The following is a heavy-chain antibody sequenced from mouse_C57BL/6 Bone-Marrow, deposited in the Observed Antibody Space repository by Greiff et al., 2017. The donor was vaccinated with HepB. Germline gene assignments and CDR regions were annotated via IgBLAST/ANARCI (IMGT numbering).Heavy chain of an antibody. V-gene: IGHV5-6*01. Sequence: DVQLVESGGDLVKPGGSLKLSCAASGFTFSSYGMSWVRQTPDKRLEWVATISSGGSYTYYPDSVKGRFTISRDNAKNTLYLHMSSLKSEDTAMYYCARQGNYYGSRGFDYWGQGTTLTVSS. D-gene: IGHD1-1*01. J-gene: IGHJ2*01. CDR1: GFTFSSYG. CDR3: ARQGNYYGSRGFDY. CDR2: ISSGGSYT.